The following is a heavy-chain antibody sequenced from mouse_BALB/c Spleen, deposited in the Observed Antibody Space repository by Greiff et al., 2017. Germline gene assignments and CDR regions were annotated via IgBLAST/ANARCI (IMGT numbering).Heavy chain of an antibody. Sequence: DVQLQESGPGLVKPSQSLSLTCSVTGYSITSGYYWNWIRQFPGNKLEWMGYISYDGSNNYNPSLKNRISITRDTSKNQFFLKLNSVTTEDTATYYCARGGVLYYGSSYGYFDYWGQGTTLTVSS. CDR2: ISYDGSN. CDR1: GYSITSGYY. D-gene: IGHD1-1*01. J-gene: IGHJ2*01. V-gene: IGHV3-6*02. CDR3: ARGGVLYYGSSYGYFDY.